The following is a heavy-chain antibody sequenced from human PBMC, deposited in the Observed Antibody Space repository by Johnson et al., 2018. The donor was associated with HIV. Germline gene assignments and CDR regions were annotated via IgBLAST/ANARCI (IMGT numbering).Heavy chain of an antibody. Sequence: QVQLVESGGGVVQPGRSLRLSCAASGFTFSSYGMHWVRQAPGKGLEWVAVISYDGSNKYYADSVKGRFTISSDNSKNTLYLQMNSLRAEDTAVYYCAKFEPDAFDIWGQGTMVTVSS. J-gene: IGHJ3*02. D-gene: IGHD1-14*01. CDR1: GFTFSSYG. CDR2: ISYDGSNK. CDR3: AKFEPDAFDI. V-gene: IGHV3-30*18.